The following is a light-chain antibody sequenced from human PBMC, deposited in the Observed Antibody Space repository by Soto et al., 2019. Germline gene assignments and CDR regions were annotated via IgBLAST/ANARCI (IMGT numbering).Light chain of an antibody. CDR2: AAS. V-gene: IGKV1-39*01. CDR1: QSINSY. J-gene: IGKJ2*01. Sequence: DIPMTQSPSSLSASVGDRVTITCRASQSINSYLNWYQQKPGKAPKLLIYAASSLQSEVPSRFSGSGSGTDFTLTISSLQPEDFATYSCQQSYSTKYTFGQGTKLEIK. CDR3: QQSYSTKYT.